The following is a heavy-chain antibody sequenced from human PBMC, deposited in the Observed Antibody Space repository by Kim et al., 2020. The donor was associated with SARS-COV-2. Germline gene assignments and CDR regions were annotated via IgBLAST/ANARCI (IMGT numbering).Heavy chain of an antibody. CDR2: ISIDGKSK. D-gene: IGHD2-15*01. J-gene: IGHJ4*01. CDR1: GFSLDRYD. CDR3: ATYPHYYTPDYSCY. V-gene: IGHV3-30*03. Sequence: GGSLRLSCAASGFSLDRYDLHWVRQAPGKGLEWVTGISIDGKSKCYADSVKGRFTISRDNAKNTLFLQMSSLRAEDTAVYYCATYPHYYTPDYSCYWG.